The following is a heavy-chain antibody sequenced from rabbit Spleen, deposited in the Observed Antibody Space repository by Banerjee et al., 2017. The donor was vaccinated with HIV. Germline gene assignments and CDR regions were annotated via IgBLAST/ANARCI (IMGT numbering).Heavy chain of an antibody. Sequence: EESGGGLVQPEGSLTLTCTASGFSFSSSYWICWVRQAPGKGLEWIGCIYTDSIGRTYYASWVNGRFTISRSTSLNTVTLQLNSLTAADTATYFCVRDIGYDDYSAKGYFNWWGPGTLVTVS. CDR2: IYTDSIGRT. D-gene: IGHD2-1*01. CDR1: GFSFSSSYW. V-gene: IGHV1S45*01. CDR3: VRDIGYDDYSAKGYFNW. J-gene: IGHJ4*01.